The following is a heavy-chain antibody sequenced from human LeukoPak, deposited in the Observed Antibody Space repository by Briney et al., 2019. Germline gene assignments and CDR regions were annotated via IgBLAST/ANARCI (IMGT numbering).Heavy chain of an antibody. V-gene: IGHV3-48*01. CDR1: GFTFSSYS. J-gene: IGHJ5*02. CDR3: ARDECGGDCYSNWFDP. Sequence: PGGSLRLSCAASGFTFSSYSMNWVRQAPGKGLEWVSYISSSSSTIYYADSVKGRFTISRDNAKNSLYLQMNSLRAEDTAVYYCARDECGGDCYSNWFDPWGQGTLVTVSS. D-gene: IGHD2-21*02. CDR2: ISSSSSTI.